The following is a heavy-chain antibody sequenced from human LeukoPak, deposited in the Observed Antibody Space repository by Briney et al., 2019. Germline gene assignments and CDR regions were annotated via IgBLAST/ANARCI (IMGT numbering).Heavy chain of an antibody. D-gene: IGHD6-13*01. CDR3: AKRYSSSWSIDY. CDR2: ISNDGNNK. Sequence: SGGSLRLSCAASGFTFSSYGMHWVRRAPGKGLEWVAVISNDGNNKYYADSVKGRFTISRDNSKNTLYLQMNSLRAEDTAVYYCAKRYSSSWSIDYWGQGTLVTVSS. J-gene: IGHJ4*02. V-gene: IGHV3-30*18. CDR1: GFTFSSYG.